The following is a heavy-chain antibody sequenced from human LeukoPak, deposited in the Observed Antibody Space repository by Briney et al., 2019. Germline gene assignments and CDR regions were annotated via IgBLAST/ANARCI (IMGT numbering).Heavy chain of an antibody. CDR2: INPNSGGT. Sequence: ASVKVSCKASGYTFTGYYMHWVRQAPGQALEWMGWINPNSGGTNYAQKFQGRVTMTRDTSISTAYMELSRLRSDDTAVYYWATSTAYDSSGYYYFDYWGQGTLVTVSS. CDR3: ATSTAYDSSGYYYFDY. J-gene: IGHJ4*02. V-gene: IGHV1-2*02. CDR1: GYTFTGYY. D-gene: IGHD3-22*01.